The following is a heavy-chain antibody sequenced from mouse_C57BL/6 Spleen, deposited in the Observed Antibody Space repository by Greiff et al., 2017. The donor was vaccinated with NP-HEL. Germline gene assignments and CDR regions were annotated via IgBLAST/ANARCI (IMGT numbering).Heavy chain of an antibody. CDR3: AREGAHYYAMDY. CDR2: IYPGDGDT. V-gene: IGHV1-80*01. CDR1: GYAFSSYW. Sequence: VQLHQSGAELVKPGASVKISCKASGYAFSSYWMNWVKQRPGKGLEWIGQIYPGDGDTNYNGKFKGKATLTADKSSSTAYMQLSSLTSEDSAVYFCAREGAHYYAMDYWGQGTSVTVSS. J-gene: IGHJ4*01.